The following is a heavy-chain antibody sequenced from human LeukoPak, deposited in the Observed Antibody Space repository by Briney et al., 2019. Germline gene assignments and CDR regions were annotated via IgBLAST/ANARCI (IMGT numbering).Heavy chain of an antibody. D-gene: IGHD6-19*01. CDR2: ISDDGSNK. V-gene: IGHV3-30*18. CDR1: GFTFSNYA. J-gene: IGHJ4*02. CDR3: AKDRYSSGGYSDFDY. Sequence: GGSLRLSCAASGFTFSNYAMHWVRQAPGKGLEWVAVISDDGSNKYYGDSVKGRFTISRDNSKNTVYLQMNSLRAEDTAVYYCAKDRYSSGGYSDFDYWGQGTLVTVSS.